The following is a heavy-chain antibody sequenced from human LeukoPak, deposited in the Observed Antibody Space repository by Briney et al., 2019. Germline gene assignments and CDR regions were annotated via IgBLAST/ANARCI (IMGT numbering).Heavy chain of an antibody. D-gene: IGHD3-22*01. Sequence: SETLSLTCTVSGYSISSGYYWGWIRQPPGKGLEWIGSIYHSGSTYYNPSLKSRVTISVDTSKNQFSLKLSSVTAADTAVYYCARVFDSSGYLAFGYWGQGTLVTVSS. V-gene: IGHV4-38-2*02. CDR2: IYHSGST. J-gene: IGHJ4*02. CDR3: ARVFDSSGYLAFGY. CDR1: GYSISSGYY.